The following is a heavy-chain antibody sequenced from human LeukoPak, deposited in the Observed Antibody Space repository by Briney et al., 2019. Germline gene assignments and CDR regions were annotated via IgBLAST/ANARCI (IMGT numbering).Heavy chain of an antibody. J-gene: IGHJ3*02. CDR2: IKPDGSEK. V-gene: IGHV3-7*01. Sequence: GGSLRLSCAASGISFSNYGMHWVRQAPGKGLEWVANIKPDGSEKYCVDSVKGRFTISRDNAKKSLYLQMNSLRAEDTAVYYCARGDFNDYGDYVDAFEIWGQGTMVTVSA. CDR3: ARGDFNDYGDYVDAFEI. D-gene: IGHD4-17*01. CDR1: GISFSNYG.